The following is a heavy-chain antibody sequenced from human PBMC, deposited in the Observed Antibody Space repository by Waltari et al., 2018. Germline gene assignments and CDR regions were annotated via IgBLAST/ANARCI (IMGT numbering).Heavy chain of an antibody. D-gene: IGHD2-2*01. J-gene: IGHJ5*02. Sequence: QVQLQASGPGLVKPSETLSLTCTVSGRPISSYYWSWLPPPPGKGLEWIGYIYYSGSTNYNPPLKSRVTISVDTSKNQFSLKLSSVTAADTAVYYCARDFRGGQLLKYNWFDPWGQGTLVTVSS. CDR1: GRPISSYY. V-gene: IGHV4-59*01. CDR2: IYYSGST. CDR3: ARDFRGGQLLKYNWFDP.